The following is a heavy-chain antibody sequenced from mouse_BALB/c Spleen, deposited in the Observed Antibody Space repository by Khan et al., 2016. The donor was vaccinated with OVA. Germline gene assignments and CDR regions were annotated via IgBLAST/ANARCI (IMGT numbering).Heavy chain of an antibody. D-gene: IGHD1-2*01. J-gene: IGHJ3*01. V-gene: IGHV5-15*02. CDR1: GFTFSDYG. CDR2: ISDFAYTF. Sequence: EVELVESGGGLVQPGGSRKLSCAASGFTFSDYGMAWVRQAPGKGPEWVAFISDFAYTFYYADTVTGRFTLPRETAKNTLYLEMSSLRSGDTAMYYCARGGGTAPFAYWGQGTLVTVSA. CDR3: ARGGGTAPFAY.